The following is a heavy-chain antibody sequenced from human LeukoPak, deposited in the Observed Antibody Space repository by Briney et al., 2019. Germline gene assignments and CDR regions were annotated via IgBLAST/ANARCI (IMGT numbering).Heavy chain of an antibody. CDR3: ARGELIGTGYYNVIDLYYYYMDV. Sequence: GASVKVSCKASGYTFTGYYMHWVRQAPGQGLEWMGWINPNSGGTNYAQKFQGRVTMTRDTSISTAYMELSRLRSDDTAVYYCARGELIGTGYYNVIDLYYYYMDVWGKGTTVTVPS. V-gene: IGHV1-2*02. CDR1: GYTFTGYY. J-gene: IGHJ6*03. D-gene: IGHD3-9*01. CDR2: INPNSGGT.